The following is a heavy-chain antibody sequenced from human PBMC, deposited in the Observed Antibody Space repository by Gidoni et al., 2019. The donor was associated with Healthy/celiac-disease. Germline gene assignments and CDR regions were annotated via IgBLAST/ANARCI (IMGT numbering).Heavy chain of an antibody. CDR1: GFTFSSYA. D-gene: IGHD3-3*01. J-gene: IGHJ4*02. V-gene: IGHV3-30-3*01. CDR2: ISYDGSNK. CDR3: ARVPIFGVVITYYFDY. Sequence: QVQLVESGGGVVQPGRSLRLSCAASGFTFSSYAMHWVRQAPGKGLEWVAVISYDGSNKYYADSVKGRFTISRDNSKNTLYLQMNSLRAEDTAVYYCARVPIFGVVITYYFDYWGQGTLVTVSS.